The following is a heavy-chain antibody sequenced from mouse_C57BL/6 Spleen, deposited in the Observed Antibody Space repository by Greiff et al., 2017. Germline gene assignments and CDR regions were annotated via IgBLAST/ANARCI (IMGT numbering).Heavy chain of an antibody. Sequence: QVQLQQPGAELVKPGASVKLSCKASGYTFTSYWMQWVKQRPGQGLEWIGEIDPSDSYANYNQKFKGKATLPVDTSSSTAYMQLSSLTSEDSAVYYCARSPITTVVATDFDYWGQGTTLTVSS. V-gene: IGHV1-50*01. D-gene: IGHD1-1*01. CDR2: IDPSDSYA. CDR3: ARSPITTVVATDFDY. CDR1: GYTFTSYW. J-gene: IGHJ2*01.